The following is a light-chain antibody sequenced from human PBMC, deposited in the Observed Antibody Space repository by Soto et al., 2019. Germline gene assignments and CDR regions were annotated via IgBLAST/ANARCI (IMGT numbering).Light chain of an antibody. V-gene: IGKV3-15*01. Sequence: EIRMTQAPATLSVSPGERAALSCGASQSVSSKLAWYQQNPGQAPRLLLFGVSNRATGIPARFSGSGSGTEFSLTISSLQSEDFAVYYCQQYDYWPRTFGQGTKVDIK. CDR1: QSVSSK. J-gene: IGKJ1*01. CDR3: QQYDYWPRT. CDR2: GVS.